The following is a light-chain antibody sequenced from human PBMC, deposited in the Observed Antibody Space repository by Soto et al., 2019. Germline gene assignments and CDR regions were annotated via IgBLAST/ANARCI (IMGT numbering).Light chain of an antibody. CDR1: QSVSSSY. CDR2: GAS. CDR3: RQYGSSPWT. J-gene: IGKJ1*01. V-gene: IGKV3-20*01. Sequence: EIVLTQSPDTLSLSPGERATLSCRASQSVSSSYLAWYQQKPGQAPRLLIYGASSRATGIPDRFSGSGSGTDFPLTISRLEPDFFALYYCRQYGSSPWTFGQGTSVDI.